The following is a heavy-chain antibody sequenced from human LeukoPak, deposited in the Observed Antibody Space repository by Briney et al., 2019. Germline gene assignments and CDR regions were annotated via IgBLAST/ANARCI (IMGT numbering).Heavy chain of an antibody. CDR1: GGTFSSYA. D-gene: IGHD3-22*01. J-gene: IGHJ3*02. CDR2: IIPIFGTA. V-gene: IGHV1-69*06. Sequence: SVKVSCKASGGTFSSYAISWVRQAPGQGLEWMGRIIPIFGTANYAQKFQGRVTMTEDTSTDTAYMELSSLRSEDTAVYYCLGERHYDPAPAFDIWGQGTMVTVSS. CDR3: LGERHYDPAPAFDI.